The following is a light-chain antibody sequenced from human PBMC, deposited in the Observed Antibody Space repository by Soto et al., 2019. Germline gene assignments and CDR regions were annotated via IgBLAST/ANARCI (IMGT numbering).Light chain of an antibody. CDR2: GVS. CDR1: QSVSNNY. V-gene: IGKV3-20*01. Sequence: EIVLTQSPGTLSLSPGERATLSCRASQSVSNNYLAWYQQKPGQAPRLLIYGVSSRATGVPDRFSGSGSGTDFTLTISRLEPEDFAVYYCQQYTDWPLTFGQGSKVDNK. J-gene: IGKJ1*01. CDR3: QQYTDWPLT.